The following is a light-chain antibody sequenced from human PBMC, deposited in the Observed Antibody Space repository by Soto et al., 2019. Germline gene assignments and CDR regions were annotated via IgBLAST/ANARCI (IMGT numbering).Light chain of an antibody. V-gene: IGKV3-15*01. Sequence: EIVMTQSPGTLSVSPGDRATLSCRASQSVSSNLAWYQQKPGQAPRLLIYGASTSATGIPARFSGSGSGTEFTLTISSLQSEDFAFYSWQQYNNWPRTFGQGTKVEIK. CDR2: GAS. CDR1: QSVSSN. CDR3: QQYNNWPRT. J-gene: IGKJ1*01.